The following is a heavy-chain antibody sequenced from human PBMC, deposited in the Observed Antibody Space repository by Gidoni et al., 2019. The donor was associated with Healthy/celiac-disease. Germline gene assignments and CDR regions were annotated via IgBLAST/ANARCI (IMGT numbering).Heavy chain of an antibody. CDR2: IIPIFGTA. D-gene: IGHD2-15*01. Sequence: QVQLLQSGSEVKKPGSSLTVSCQASVCTFSSYAISWGRQAPGQGLEWMGGIIPIFGTANYAQKFQGRVTITADEYTSTAYMELSSLRAEDTAVYYCARGRMVVAATDGYYYGMDVWGQGTTVTVSS. V-gene: IGHV1-69*01. J-gene: IGHJ6*02. CDR3: ARGRMVVAATDGYYYGMDV. CDR1: VCTFSSYA.